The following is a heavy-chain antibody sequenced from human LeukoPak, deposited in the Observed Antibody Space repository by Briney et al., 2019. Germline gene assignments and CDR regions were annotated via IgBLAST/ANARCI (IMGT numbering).Heavy chain of an antibody. D-gene: IGHD3-10*01. V-gene: IGHV3-49*04. CDR1: GFTFGDYA. CDR2: IRSKAYGGTT. CDR3: TRYYYGSGSYYKSDS. J-gene: IGHJ4*02. Sequence: GGSLRLSCTASGFTFGDYAMSWVRQAPGKGLEWVGVIRSKAYGGTTDYAASVKGRFTISRDDSKSVAYLQMNSLNTDDTALYYCTRYYYGSGSYYKSDSWGQGTLVTVSS.